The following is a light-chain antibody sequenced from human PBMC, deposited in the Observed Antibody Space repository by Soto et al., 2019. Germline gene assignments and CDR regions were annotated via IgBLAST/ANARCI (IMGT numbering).Light chain of an antibody. V-gene: IGKV1-39*01. CDR3: QQSYSRPVT. Sequence: DIQMTQSPSSLSASVGDRVTITCRASQTISSYLNWYRQKPGKAPKLLIYAASSLQSGVPSRFSGSGSGTDFTLTISSLQPEDFATYYCQQSYSRPVTFGQGTRLEIK. CDR2: AAS. J-gene: IGKJ5*01. CDR1: QTISSY.